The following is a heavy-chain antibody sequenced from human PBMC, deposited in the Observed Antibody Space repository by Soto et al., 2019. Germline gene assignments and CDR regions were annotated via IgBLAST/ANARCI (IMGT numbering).Heavy chain of an antibody. Sequence: QVQLQESGPGLVKPSETLSLTCTVSGGSISSYYWSWIRQPPGKGLEWIGYIYYSGSTTYNPSLESRVTIPVNTSRNQFSLRLSSVTAADPAVYYCARVPRARFDPWGQGTLVTVSS. CDR1: GGSISSYY. CDR2: IYYSGST. V-gene: IGHV4-59*01. J-gene: IGHJ5*02. CDR3: ARVPRARFDP.